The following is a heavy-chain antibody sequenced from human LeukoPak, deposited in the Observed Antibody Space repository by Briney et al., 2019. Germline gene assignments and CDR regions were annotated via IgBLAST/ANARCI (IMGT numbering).Heavy chain of an antibody. CDR2: IYYSGST. J-gene: IGHJ1*01. V-gene: IGHV4-59*01. Sequence: PSETLSLTCTVSGGSISSYYWSWIRQPPGKGLEWIGYIYYSGSTNYNPSLKSRVTISVDTSKNQFSLKLSSVTAADTAVYYCAREVVRGEKYFQHWGQGTLVTVSS. CDR3: AREVVRGEKYFQH. D-gene: IGHD3-10*01. CDR1: GGSISSYY.